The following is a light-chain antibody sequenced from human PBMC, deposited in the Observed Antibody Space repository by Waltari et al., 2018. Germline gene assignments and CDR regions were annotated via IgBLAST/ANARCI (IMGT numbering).Light chain of an antibody. CDR3: QQYHKWPPGG. CDR1: QRVNTN. V-gene: IGKV3-15*01. CDR2: AAS. J-gene: IGKJ4*01. Sequence: VVTQSPATLSASPGKTVTLPCRASQRVNTNLAWYQQKPGQAPRLLIFAASTRAPGIPSRFGGSGSGTEFTLTITSLQFEDVGVYFCQQYHKWPPGGFGGGTKVEIE.